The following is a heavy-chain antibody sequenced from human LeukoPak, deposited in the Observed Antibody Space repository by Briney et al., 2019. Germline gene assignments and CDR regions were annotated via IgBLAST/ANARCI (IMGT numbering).Heavy chain of an antibody. J-gene: IGHJ5*02. Sequence: ASVKVSCKVSGYTLNELSIHWVRQAAGKGLEWMGGFDPEYGETVYAQKFQGRVTMAEDTSTDTAYMELSSLRSEDTAVYYCAPLDFWVPSTWGQGTLVTVYS. CDR1: GYTLNELS. V-gene: IGHV1-24*01. D-gene: IGHD3-3*01. CDR3: APLDFWVPST. CDR2: FDPEYGET.